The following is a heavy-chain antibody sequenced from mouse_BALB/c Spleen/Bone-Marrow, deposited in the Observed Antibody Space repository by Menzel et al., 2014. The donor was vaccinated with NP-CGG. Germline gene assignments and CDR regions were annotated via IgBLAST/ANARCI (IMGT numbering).Heavy chain of an antibody. Sequence: DVMLVESGGGLVQPGGSMKLSCVASGFTFSNYWMNWVRQSPEKGLEWVAEIRLKSNDYATHYAESVKGRFTISRDDSKSSVYLQMNNLRAEDTGIYYCTRPGYGIRYWYFDVWGAGTTVTVSS. V-gene: IGHV6-6*02. CDR2: IRLKSNDYAT. CDR1: GFTFSNYW. CDR3: TRPGYGIRYWYFDV. J-gene: IGHJ1*01. D-gene: IGHD1-1*01.